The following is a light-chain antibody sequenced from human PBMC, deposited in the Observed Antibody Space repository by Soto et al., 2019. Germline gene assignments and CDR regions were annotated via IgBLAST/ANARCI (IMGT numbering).Light chain of an antibody. CDR3: QKYNSAPQT. CDR1: QGIIDY. CDR2: AAS. Sequence: DIQMTQSPSSLSASVGDRVTITCQASQGIIDYLAWYQQKPGKAPKLLIYAASTLQSGVPSRFSGSGAGTDFTLTISGLQPEDVATYFCQKYNSAPQTFGQGTKVEIK. V-gene: IGKV1-27*01. J-gene: IGKJ1*01.